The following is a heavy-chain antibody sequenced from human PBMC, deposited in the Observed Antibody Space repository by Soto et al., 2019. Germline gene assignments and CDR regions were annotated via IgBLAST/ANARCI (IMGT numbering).Heavy chain of an antibody. V-gene: IGHV1-18*04. CDR1: GYTFINYG. D-gene: IGHD6-19*01. CDR3: ARGPAVADTVVRFDP. J-gene: IGHJ5*02. Sequence: ASVEVFCKASGYTFINYGITWVRQAPGQGLEWMGWISGYTGDTNYAQKFQGRVTMTTDTSTSTAYMDLRSLRSDDTAVYYCARGPAVADTVVRFDPWGQGTLVTVSS. CDR2: ISGYTGDT.